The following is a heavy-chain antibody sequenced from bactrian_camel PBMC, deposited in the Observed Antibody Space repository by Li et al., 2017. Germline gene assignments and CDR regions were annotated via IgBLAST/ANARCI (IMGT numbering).Heavy chain of an antibody. CDR3: VRDSDDGPDSY. Sequence: HVQLVESGGDLVQPGGSLRLSCTASAIRFSMYYVTWVRQAPGKGLEWLSSISTDGRATWYGDSVKGRFTISRDNAKNTLYLQMNSLNPEDTAVYYCVRDSDDGPDSYWGRGTQVTVS. CDR2: ISTDGRAT. J-gene: IGHJ4*01. V-gene: IGHV3S5*01. CDR1: AIRFSMYY. D-gene: IGHD1*01.